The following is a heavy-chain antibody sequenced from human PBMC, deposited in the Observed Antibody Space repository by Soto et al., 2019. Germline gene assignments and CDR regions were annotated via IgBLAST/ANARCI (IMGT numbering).Heavy chain of an antibody. Sequence: QVQLVQSGAEVKKPGSSVKVSCKASGGTFTSYAVSWVRQAPGQGLEWMGVSIPIFGTANYARKFQGRVTITADKSTSTAYMELSSLRSEYTAVYYCAKLVGTAARRSSMDVWGQGTTVTVSS. J-gene: IGHJ6*02. V-gene: IGHV1-69*06. CDR1: GGTFTSYA. CDR3: AKLVGTAARRSSMDV. D-gene: IGHD2-2*01. CDR2: SIPIFGTA.